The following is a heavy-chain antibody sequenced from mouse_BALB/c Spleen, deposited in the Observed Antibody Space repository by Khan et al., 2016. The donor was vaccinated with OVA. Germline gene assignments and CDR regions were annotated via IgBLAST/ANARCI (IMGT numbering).Heavy chain of an antibody. CDR3: ASHLTGSCAY. D-gene: IGHD4-1*01. J-gene: IGHJ3*01. CDR2: ISSGGDYT. V-gene: IGHV5-6*01. Sequence: EVQRVESGGDLVKPGGSLKLSCAASGFTFSSYGMSWVRQTPDKRLEWVATISSGGDYTSYPDSVKGRFTISRANAKNTLYLQMSSLKSEDTAMYYGASHLTGSCAYWGQGTLVTVSA. CDR1: GFTFSSYG.